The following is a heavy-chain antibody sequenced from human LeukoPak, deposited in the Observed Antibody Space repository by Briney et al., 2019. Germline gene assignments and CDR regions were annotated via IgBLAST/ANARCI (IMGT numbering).Heavy chain of an antibody. CDR1: GGSFSGYY. Sequence: KASETLSLTCAVYGGSFSGYYWSWIRQPPGKGLEWIGEINHSGSTNYNPFLKSRVTISVDTSKNQFSLKLSSVTAADTAVYYCARSRWVTMVRGRRNYYYGMDVWGQGTTVTVSS. CDR3: ARSRWVTMVRGRRNYYYGMDV. CDR2: INHSGST. J-gene: IGHJ6*02. V-gene: IGHV4-34*01. D-gene: IGHD3-10*01.